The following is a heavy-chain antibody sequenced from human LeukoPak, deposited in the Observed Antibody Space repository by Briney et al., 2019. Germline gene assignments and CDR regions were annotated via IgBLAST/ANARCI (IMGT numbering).Heavy chain of an antibody. D-gene: IGHD3-10*01. V-gene: IGHV4-34*01. CDR1: GGSFSGYY. Sequence: PSETLSLTCAVYGGSFSGYYWSWIRQPPGKGLEWIGEINHSGSTNYNPSLKSRVTISVDTSKNQFSLKLSSVTAADTAVYYCARVVWFGELLYPNRFDPWGQGTLVTVSS. CDR2: INHSGST. J-gene: IGHJ5*02. CDR3: ARVVWFGELLYPNRFDP.